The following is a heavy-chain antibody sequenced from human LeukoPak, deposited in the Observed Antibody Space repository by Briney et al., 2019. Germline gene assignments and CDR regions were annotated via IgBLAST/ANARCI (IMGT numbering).Heavy chain of an antibody. V-gene: IGHV4-38-2*02. D-gene: IGHD3-10*01. CDR1: NYSARSDVH. CDR3: ASLRFGDSYFDL. Sequence: SETLSLTRKVSNYSARSDVHWSWIRQSPGRGLEWIASVYQSGHAYYSPSLKSRVLISFDTSKKELSLKINSVTATDTALYYCASLRFGDSYFDLWGQGTQVTVSS. J-gene: IGHJ4*02. CDR2: VYQSGHA.